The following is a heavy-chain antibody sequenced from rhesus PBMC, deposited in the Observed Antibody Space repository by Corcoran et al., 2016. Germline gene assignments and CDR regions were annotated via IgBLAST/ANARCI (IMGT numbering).Heavy chain of an antibody. D-gene: IGHD3-34*01. CDR3: ARGLGNRFDV. J-gene: IGHJ5-1*01. V-gene: IGHV1-198*02. CDR2: ISPLVGIT. Sequence: QVQLVQSGAEVKKPGSSVKVSCKASGFTFGSYAISWVRQAPGQGLEWRGVISPLVGITSYAERFQGRVTITADTSTSTAYMELSSLRSEDTAVYYCARGLGNRFDVWGPGVLVTVSS. CDR1: GFTFGSYA.